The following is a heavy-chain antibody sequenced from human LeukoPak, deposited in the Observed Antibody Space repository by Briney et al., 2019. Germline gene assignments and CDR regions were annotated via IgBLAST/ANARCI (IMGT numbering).Heavy chain of an antibody. Sequence: PSETLSLTCTVSGGSISSYYWSWIRQPPGKGLEWIGYIYYSGSTNYNPSLKSRVTISVDTSKNQFSLKLSSVTAADTAVYYCARYSSSWYSFDYWGQGTLATVSS. D-gene: IGHD6-13*01. V-gene: IGHV4-59*08. J-gene: IGHJ4*02. CDR2: IYYSGST. CDR1: GGSISSYY. CDR3: ARYSSSWYSFDY.